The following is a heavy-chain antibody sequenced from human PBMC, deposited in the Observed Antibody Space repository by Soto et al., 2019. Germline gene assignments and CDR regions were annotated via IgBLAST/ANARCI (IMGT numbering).Heavy chain of an antibody. D-gene: IGHD3-10*01. J-gene: IGHJ6*02. V-gene: IGHV3-21*01. CDR1: GFTFSSYS. CDR2: ISSSSSYI. Sequence: EVQLVESGGGLVKPGGSLRLSCAASGFTFSSYSMNWVRQAPGKGLEWVSSISSSSSYIYYADSVKGRFTISRDNAKNSLYLQMNSLRAEDTAVYYCAKGGYYGSGSYYPYYYGMDVWGQGTTVTVSS. CDR3: AKGGYYGSGSYYPYYYGMDV.